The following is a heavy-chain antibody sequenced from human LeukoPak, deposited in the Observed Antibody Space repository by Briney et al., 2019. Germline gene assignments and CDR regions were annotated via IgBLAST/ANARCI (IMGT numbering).Heavy chain of an antibody. CDR1: GFTFSSYA. D-gene: IGHD6-13*01. Sequence: GRSLRLSCAASGFTFSSYAMHWVRQAPGKGLEWVAVISYDGSNKYYADSVKGRFTISRDNSKNTLYLQMNSLRAEDTAVCYCAKELSWYDLPVGSAFDIWGQGTMVTVSS. V-gene: IGHV3-30*04. CDR2: ISYDGSNK. CDR3: AKELSWYDLPVGSAFDI. J-gene: IGHJ3*02.